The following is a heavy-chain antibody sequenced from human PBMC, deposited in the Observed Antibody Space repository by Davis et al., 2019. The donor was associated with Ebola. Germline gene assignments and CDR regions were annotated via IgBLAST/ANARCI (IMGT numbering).Heavy chain of an antibody. V-gene: IGHV4-34*01. CDR2: INHSGST. CDR3: ARDGGIAAASYFDY. J-gene: IGHJ4*02. Sequence: SETLSLTCAVYGGSFSGYYWSWIRQPPGKGLEWIGEINHSGSTNYNPSLKSRVTISVDTSKNQFSLKLSSVTAADTAVYYCARDGGIAAASYFDYWGQGTLVTVSS. CDR1: GGSFSGYY. D-gene: IGHD6-13*01.